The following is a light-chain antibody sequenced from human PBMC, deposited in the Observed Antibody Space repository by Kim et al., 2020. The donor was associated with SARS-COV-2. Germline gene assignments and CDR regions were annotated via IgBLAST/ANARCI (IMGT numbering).Light chain of an antibody. CDR1: KLGDKY. Sequence: SPGQTASITCSGDKLGDKYACWYQQKPGQSPVLVIYQDNRRASGVPERFSGSNSGNTATLTISGTQATDEADYYCQAWDSSSAYVFGTWTKVTVL. V-gene: IGLV3-1*01. CDR2: QDN. J-gene: IGLJ1*01. CDR3: QAWDSSSAYV.